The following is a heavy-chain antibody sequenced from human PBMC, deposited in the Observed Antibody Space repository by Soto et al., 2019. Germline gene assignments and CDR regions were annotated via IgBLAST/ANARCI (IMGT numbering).Heavy chain of an antibody. CDR2: ISGSGGST. J-gene: IGHJ4*02. CDR1: GFTFSSYA. V-gene: IGHV3-23*01. CDR3: AKVWQWLVGGFDY. Sequence: EVQLLESGGGLVQPGGTLRLSCAASGFTFSSYAMSWVRQAPGKGLEWVSAISGSGGSTYYADSVKGRFTISRDNSKNTLYLQMNSLRAEDTAVYYCAKVWQWLVGGFDYWGQGTLVTVSS. D-gene: IGHD6-19*01.